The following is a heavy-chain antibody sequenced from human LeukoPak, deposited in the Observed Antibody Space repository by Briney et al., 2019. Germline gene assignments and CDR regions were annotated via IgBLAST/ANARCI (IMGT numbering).Heavy chain of an antibody. CDR2: ISYDGTNK. Sequence: GGSLRLSCAASGFTFSSYAMHWVRQAPGKGLEWVAVISYDGTNKYYADSVKGRFTISRDNSMNTLYLQMNSLRAEDTAVYYCARAPEWVLCWYFDLWGRGTLVTVSS. J-gene: IGHJ2*01. V-gene: IGHV3-30-3*01. CDR1: GFTFSSYA. CDR3: ARAPEWVLCWYFDL. D-gene: IGHD1-26*01.